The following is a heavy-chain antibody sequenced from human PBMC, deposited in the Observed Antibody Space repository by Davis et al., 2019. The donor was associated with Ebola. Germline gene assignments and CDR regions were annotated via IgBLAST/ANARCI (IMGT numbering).Heavy chain of an antibody. J-gene: IGHJ4*02. Sequence: ASVKVPCKTSGYRFTSYYIAWVRQAPGQGLEWMGWISCYNGKTDYAQIVQGRVSMTVDTSTSTAYMELRSLRSDDTGLYFCARADPGDPEDYWGQGTVVTVSS. CDR2: ISCYNGKT. V-gene: IGHV1-18*01. CDR3: ARADPGDPEDY. CDR1: GYRFTSYY.